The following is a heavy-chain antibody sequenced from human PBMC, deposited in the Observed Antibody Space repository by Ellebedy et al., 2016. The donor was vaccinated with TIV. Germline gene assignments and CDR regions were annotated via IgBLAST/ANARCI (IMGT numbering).Heavy chain of an antibody. V-gene: IGHV1-18*04. D-gene: IGHD2-2*01. CDR3: ARVSDSSISCHQIDP. CDR2: ITPYNCNT. Sequence: AASVKVSCKASGYTFTNYGISWVRQAPGKGLEWMGWITPYNCNTNYAQNLHGRVPLTTDTSTSTAYMELRSLTSDDTAMYYCARVSDSSISCHQIDPWGLGTLVTVSS. J-gene: IGHJ5*02. CDR1: GYTFTNYG.